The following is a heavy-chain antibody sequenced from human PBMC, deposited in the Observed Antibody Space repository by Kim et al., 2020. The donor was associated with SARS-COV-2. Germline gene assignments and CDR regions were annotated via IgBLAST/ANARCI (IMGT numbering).Heavy chain of an antibody. V-gene: IGHV4-59*08. D-gene: IGHD6-13*01. CDR1: GGSISSYY. CDR3: ARHYCYSSSCWFDY. CDR2: IYYSGST. Sequence: SETLSLTCTVSGGSISSYYWSWIRQPPGKGLEWIWYIYYSGSTNYNPSLKSRVTISVDTSKNQFSLKLSSVTAADTAVYYCARHYCYSSSCWFDYWGQGTLVTVSS. J-gene: IGHJ4*02.